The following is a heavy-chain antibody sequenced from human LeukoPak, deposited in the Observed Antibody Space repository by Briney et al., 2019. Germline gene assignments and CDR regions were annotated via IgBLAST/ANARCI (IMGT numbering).Heavy chain of an antibody. Sequence: GGSLRLSCAASGFTFSSYGMHWVRQAPGKGLEWVAVIWYDGSNKYYADPVKGRFTISRDNSKNTLYLQMNSLRAEDTAVYYCARDASIAAAGTGGFDYWGQGTLVTVSS. CDR1: GFTFSSYG. D-gene: IGHD6-13*01. CDR3: ARDASIAAAGTGGFDY. J-gene: IGHJ4*02. CDR2: IWYDGSNK. V-gene: IGHV3-33*01.